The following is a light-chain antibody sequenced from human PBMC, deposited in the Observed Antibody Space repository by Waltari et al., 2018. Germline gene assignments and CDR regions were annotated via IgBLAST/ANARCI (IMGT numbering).Light chain of an antibody. Sequence: EIVLTQSPGTLSLSPGERATLSCRASQSVAGRNLAWYQQKAGQAPRLLIDGASSRATGIPDRFSGSGSGTEFTLTISRLEPEDVAVYYCQQYNNSPLTFGGGTKVEIK. V-gene: IGKV3-20*01. CDR3: QQYNNSPLT. CDR1: QSVAGRN. CDR2: GAS. J-gene: IGKJ4*01.